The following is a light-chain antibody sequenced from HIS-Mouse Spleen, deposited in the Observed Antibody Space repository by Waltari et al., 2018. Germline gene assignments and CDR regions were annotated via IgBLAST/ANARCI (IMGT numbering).Light chain of an antibody. CDR3: QQYYSTPYT. V-gene: IGKV4-1*01. Sequence: DIVMTQSPDSLAVSLGERAPINCKSRKSVLYSSNNKNYLAWYQQKPGQPPKLLIYWASTRESGVPDRFSGSGSGTDFTLTISSLQAEDVAVYYCQQYYSTPYTFGQGTKLEIK. J-gene: IGKJ2*01. CDR1: KSVLYSSNNKNY. CDR2: WAS.